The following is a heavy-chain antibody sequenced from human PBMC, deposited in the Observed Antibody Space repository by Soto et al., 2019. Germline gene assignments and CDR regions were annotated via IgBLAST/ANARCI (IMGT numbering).Heavy chain of an antibody. V-gene: IGHV4-39*01. CDR3: ARQLCLSPQRYCSGGGCYPYYFDY. CDR1: GGSISSSSYY. J-gene: IGHJ4*02. Sequence: SETLSLTCTVSGGSISSSSYYWGWIRQPPGKGLEWIGSIYYSGSTYYNPSLKSRVTISVDTSKNQFSLKLSSVTAADTAVYYCARQLCLSPQRYCSGGGCYPYYFDYWGQGTLVTVSS. D-gene: IGHD2-15*01. CDR2: IYYSGST.